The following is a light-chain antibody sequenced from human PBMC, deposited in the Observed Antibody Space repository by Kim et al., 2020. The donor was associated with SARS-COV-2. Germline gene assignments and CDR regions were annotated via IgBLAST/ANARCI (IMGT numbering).Light chain of an antibody. CDR2: SNS. Sequence: GQRVTISCAGSSSNIGNNFVYWYQQVPGTAPRLIIYSNSRRPSGVPDRFSGSKSGTSASLAISGLRSEDGSVYYCSAWDDSLSAVVFGGGTQLTVL. V-gene: IGLV1-47*02. J-gene: IGLJ2*01. CDR3: SAWDDSLSAVV. CDR1: SSNIGNNF.